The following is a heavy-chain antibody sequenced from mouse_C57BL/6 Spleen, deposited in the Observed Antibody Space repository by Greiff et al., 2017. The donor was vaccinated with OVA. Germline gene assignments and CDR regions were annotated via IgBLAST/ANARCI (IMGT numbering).Heavy chain of an antibody. CDR3: ARGIYDGSSYPYAMDY. J-gene: IGHJ4*01. CDR1: GFNIKNTY. CDR2: IDPANGNT. Sequence: DVKLVESVAELVRPGASVKLSCTASGFNIKNTYMHWVKQRPEQGLEWIGRIDPANGNTKYAPKFQGKATITADTSSNTAYLQLSSLTSEDTAIYYCARGIYDGSSYPYAMDYWGQGTSVTVSS. D-gene: IGHD1-1*01. V-gene: IGHV14-3*01.